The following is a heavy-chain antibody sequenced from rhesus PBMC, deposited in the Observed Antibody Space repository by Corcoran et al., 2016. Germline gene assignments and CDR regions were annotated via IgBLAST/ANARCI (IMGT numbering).Heavy chain of an antibody. CDR3: ARDFAY. J-gene: IGHJ4*01. CDR2: IDVGNGRT. CDR1: GGSFSRYW. V-gene: IGHV4-147*01. Sequence: QVQLQESGPGLVKPSETLSLTCAVSGGSFSRYWCSWVRQPPGTGLEWFGTIDVGNGRTRFNPTLKSRVTISTDTSQNQFSLNLSFVTAADTAVYYCARDFAYLGQGVLVTVSS.